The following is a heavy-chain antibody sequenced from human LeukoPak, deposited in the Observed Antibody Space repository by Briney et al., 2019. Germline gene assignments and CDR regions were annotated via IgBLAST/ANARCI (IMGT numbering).Heavy chain of an antibody. CDR3: ARVSLILNAFDV. J-gene: IGHJ3*01. V-gene: IGHV4-31*03. CDR1: GGAINSGDYY. CDR2: DSYSGST. Sequence: MSSETLSLTCTVSGGAINSGDYYWSWLRQHPVTGLEWIGYDSYSGSTYYNPSLTSRATVSVDGPKNQFALKLNSVTAADTAVYSCARVSLILNAFDVWGQGTMVTVSS. D-gene: IGHD2/OR15-2a*01.